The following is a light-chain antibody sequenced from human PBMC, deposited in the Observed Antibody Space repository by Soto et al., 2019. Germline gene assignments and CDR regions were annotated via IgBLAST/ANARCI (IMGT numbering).Light chain of an antibody. CDR3: QHYGSSPPSI. V-gene: IGKV3-20*01. Sequence: EIVLTQSPGTLSLSPGERATLSCRASQSVTNNYLAWYQQKPGQAPRLLIHSVSSRAPGIPDRFSGSGSGTDFTLTISRLEPEDFALYHCQHYGSSPPSIFGQGTKLEIK. CDR1: QSVTNNY. CDR2: SVS. J-gene: IGKJ2*02.